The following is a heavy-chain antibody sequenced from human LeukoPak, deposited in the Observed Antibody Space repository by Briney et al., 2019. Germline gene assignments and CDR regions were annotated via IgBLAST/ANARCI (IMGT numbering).Heavy chain of an antibody. CDR1: GFTFSSYA. CDR2: ISYDGSNK. J-gene: IGHJ4*02. D-gene: IGHD1-1*01. Sequence: PGGSLRLSCAASGFTFSSYAMHWVRQAPGKGLEWVAVISYDGSNKYYADSVKGRFTISRDNSKNTLYLQMNSLRAEDTAVYYCTVRENDVLTSFDYWGQGTLVTVSS. V-gene: IGHV3-30-3*02. CDR3: TVRENDVLTSFDY.